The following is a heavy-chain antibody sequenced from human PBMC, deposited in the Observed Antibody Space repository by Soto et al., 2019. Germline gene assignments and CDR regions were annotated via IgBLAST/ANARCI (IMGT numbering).Heavy chain of an antibody. Sequence: PSETLSLTCTVSGGSISSYYWTWIRQSPGKGLEWIGYIYYTGSTKYSPSHKSRVTISLGTSRNQFSLNLSSVTAADTAVYFCARGGTYGDYFDYWGQGTLVTVSS. D-gene: IGHD4-17*01. J-gene: IGHJ4*02. CDR1: GGSISSYY. CDR3: ARGGTYGDYFDY. V-gene: IGHV4-59*01. CDR2: IYYTGST.